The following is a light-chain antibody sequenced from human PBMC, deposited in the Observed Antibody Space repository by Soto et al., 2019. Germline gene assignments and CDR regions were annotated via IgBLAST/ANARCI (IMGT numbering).Light chain of an antibody. J-gene: IGKJ2*01. CDR3: QQTYDTPHT. V-gene: IGKV1-39*01. Sequence: DIQMTQSPSSLSASVGDRVTITCRASQSISSSLNWYQQKSWKAPKLLIYGASNLQSGVPSGFSGSGSGTDFTLTISSLQPEDSETSYCQQTYDTPHTFGQGTKLEIK. CDR2: GAS. CDR1: QSISSS.